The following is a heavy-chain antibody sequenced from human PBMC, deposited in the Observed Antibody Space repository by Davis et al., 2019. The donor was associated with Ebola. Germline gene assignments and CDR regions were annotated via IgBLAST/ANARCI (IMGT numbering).Heavy chain of an antibody. D-gene: IGHD6-19*01. CDR3: ARDSGWYRFDY. CDR1: GFTFSNSW. V-gene: IGHV3-7*01. J-gene: IGHJ4*02. Sequence: GESLKISCAASGFTFSNSWMTWVRQAPGKGLEWVANIRQDGSAKYSVDSVKGRFTMSRDNAKNSLYLQMNSLRAEDTAVYYCARDSGWYRFDYWGQGTLVTVSS. CDR2: IRQDGSAK.